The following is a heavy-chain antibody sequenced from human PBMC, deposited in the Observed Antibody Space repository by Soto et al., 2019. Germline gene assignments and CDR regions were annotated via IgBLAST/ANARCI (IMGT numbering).Heavy chain of an antibody. D-gene: IGHD3-22*01. V-gene: IGHV3-9*01. CDR2: ISWNSGSI. CDR3: AKDSYYYDSSGQNWLDP. CDR1: GFTFDDYA. J-gene: IGHJ5*02. Sequence: GGSLRLSCAASGFTFDDYAMHWVRQAPGKGLEWVSGISWNSGSIGYADSVKGRFTISRDNAKNSLYLQMNSLRAEDTALYYCAKDSYYYDSSGQNWLDPWGQGTLVTVSS.